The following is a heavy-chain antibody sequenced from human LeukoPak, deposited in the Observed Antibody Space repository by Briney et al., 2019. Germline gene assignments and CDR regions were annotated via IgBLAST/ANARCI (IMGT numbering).Heavy chain of an antibody. V-gene: IGHV1-69*06. CDR2: IIPMFGTP. CDR1: GDTFTTYA. CDR3: ARAGIPGYCTNVTCSNWLDP. D-gene: IGHD2-8*01. Sequence: ASVKVSCKASGDTFTTYAIIWVRQAPGQGLEWMGGIIPMFGTPNYAQRLQGRVTITADKSTKTAYMELSSLRSEDTAVYYCARAGIPGYCTNVTCSNWLDPWGQGTLVTVSS. J-gene: IGHJ5*02.